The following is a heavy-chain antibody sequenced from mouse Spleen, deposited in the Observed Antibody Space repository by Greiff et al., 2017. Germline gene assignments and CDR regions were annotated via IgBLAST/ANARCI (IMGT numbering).Heavy chain of an antibody. Sequence: VQLKESGAELVKPGASVKLSCTASGFNIKDYYMHWVKQRTEQGLEWIGRIDPEDGETKYAPKFQGKATITADTSSNTAYLQLSSLTSEDTAVYYCAFMITTTSYYFDDWGQGTTLTVSS. J-gene: IGHJ2*01. V-gene: IGHV14-2*01. CDR3: AFMITTTSYYFDD. CDR2: IDPEDGET. D-gene: IGHD2-4*01. CDR1: GFNIKDYY.